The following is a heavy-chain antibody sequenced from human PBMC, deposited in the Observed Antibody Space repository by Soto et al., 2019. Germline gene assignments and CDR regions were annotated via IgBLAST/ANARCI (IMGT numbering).Heavy chain of an antibody. Sequence: EVQLLESGGGLVQPGGSLRLSCAASGFTFSSYAMSWVRQAPGKGLEWVSGISGNGDRTYYADSMKGRFTISRDNSKNTLYLQMNSLRAEDTAVYYCPRDRYGDYALDYWGQGILVTVSS. J-gene: IGHJ4*02. CDR1: GFTFSSYA. V-gene: IGHV3-23*01. D-gene: IGHD4-17*01. CDR3: PRDRYGDYALDY. CDR2: ISGNGDRT.